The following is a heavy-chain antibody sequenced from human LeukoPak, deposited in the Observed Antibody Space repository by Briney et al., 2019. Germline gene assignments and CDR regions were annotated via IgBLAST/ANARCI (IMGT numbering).Heavy chain of an antibody. CDR1: GGSFSGYY. CDR2: INHSGST. D-gene: IGHD2-2*01. V-gene: IGHV4-34*01. Sequence: SETLSLTCAVYGGSFSGYYCSWIRHPPGQGLEWIGEINHSGSTNYNPSLKSRVTISVDTSRNQFSLKLSSVTAADTAVYYCAREPAAMYFDYWGQGTRVTVSS. CDR3: AREPAAMYFDY. J-gene: IGHJ4*02.